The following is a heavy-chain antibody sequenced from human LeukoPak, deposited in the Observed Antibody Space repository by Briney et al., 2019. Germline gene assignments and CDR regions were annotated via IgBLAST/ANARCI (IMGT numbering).Heavy chain of an antibody. CDR3: AREGLVATYYYYYYMDV. CDR2: IYTRWST. D-gene: IGHD5-12*01. Sequence: SETLSLTCTGSGGSISSYYWSWIRQPAGKGLEWIGRIYTRWSTNYNPSLKSRVTMSVATSKNQLSLKLRSVTAADTAVYYCAREGLVATYYYYYYMDVWGKGTTVTVSS. J-gene: IGHJ6*03. V-gene: IGHV4-4*07. CDR1: GGSISSYY.